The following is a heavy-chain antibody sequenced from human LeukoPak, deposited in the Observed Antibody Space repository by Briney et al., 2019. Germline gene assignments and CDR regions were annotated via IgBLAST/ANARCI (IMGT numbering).Heavy chain of an antibody. J-gene: IGHJ4*02. CDR3: ARLKLRSLPIGGYFDY. CDR1: GYAFITYW. CDR2: IYPGDSDT. Sequence: GESLKISCKCSGYAFITYWIGWVRQMPGKGLEWMGIIYPGDSDTRYSPSFQGQVTISADKSISTAYLQWSSLKASDTAMYYCARLKLRSLPIGGYFDYWGQGTLVTVSS. D-gene: IGHD3-16*01. V-gene: IGHV5-51*01.